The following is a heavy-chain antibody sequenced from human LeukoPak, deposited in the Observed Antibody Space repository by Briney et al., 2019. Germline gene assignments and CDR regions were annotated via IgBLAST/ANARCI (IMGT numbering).Heavy chain of an antibody. CDR3: AREDYYDGSGYPAFDY. Sequence: GGSLRLSCAASGFTFSSYSVTRVRQAPGKGLEWVSYISSSSSTIYYADSVKGRFTISRDNAKNSLYLQMNSLRAEDTAVYYCAREDYYDGSGYPAFDYWGQGTLVTVSS. CDR1: GFTFSSYS. V-gene: IGHV3-48*04. J-gene: IGHJ4*02. CDR2: ISSSSSTI. D-gene: IGHD3-22*01.